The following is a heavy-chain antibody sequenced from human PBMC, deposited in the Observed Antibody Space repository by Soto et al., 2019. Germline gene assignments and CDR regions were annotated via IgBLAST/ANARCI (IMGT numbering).Heavy chain of an antibody. Sequence: EVQLLESGGDLVQRGGSLRLSCAAYGFTFSKYAMSWVRQAPGKGLGWVSSISAGGGTTYYADSVKGRFTISRDNSENTLYLQLNSLRADDTAIFYCVKDKYDSGSSMGNWFDPWGQGTLVTVSS. CDR2: ISAGGGTT. V-gene: IGHV3-23*01. CDR1: GFTFSKYA. CDR3: VKDKYDSGSSMGNWFDP. J-gene: IGHJ5*02. D-gene: IGHD3-10*01.